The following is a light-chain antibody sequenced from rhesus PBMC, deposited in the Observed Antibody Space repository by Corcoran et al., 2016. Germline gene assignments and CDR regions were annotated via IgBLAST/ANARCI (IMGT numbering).Light chain of an antibody. CDR2: ATS. CDR3: QQHNSYPFT. V-gene: IGKV1-25*01. J-gene: IGKJ4*01. CDR1: QGIRNY. Sequence: DIQMTQSPSSLSASVGDRVTITCRASQGIRNYLAWYQQKPGKAPKLLIYATSTLQSGVPSRFSGSGSGTDFTLTSKSLQPEDSATYYCQQHNSYPFTFGGGTKVEV.